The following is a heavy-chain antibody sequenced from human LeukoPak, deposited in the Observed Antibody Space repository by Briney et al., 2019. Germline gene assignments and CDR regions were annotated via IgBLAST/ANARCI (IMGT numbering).Heavy chain of an antibody. CDR3: ARVPLGYDPVRDYYYGMDV. CDR1: GGTFSSYA. Sequence: SVKVSCKASGGTFSSYAISWVRQASGQGLEWMGRIIPIFGIANYAQKFQGRVTITADKSTSTAYMELSSLRSEDTAVYYCARVPLGYDPVRDYYYGMDVWGQGTTVTVSS. V-gene: IGHV1-69*04. D-gene: IGHD3-22*01. J-gene: IGHJ6*02. CDR2: IIPIFGIA.